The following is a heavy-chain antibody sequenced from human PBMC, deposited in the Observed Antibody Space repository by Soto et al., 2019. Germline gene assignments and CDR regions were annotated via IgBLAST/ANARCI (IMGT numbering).Heavy chain of an antibody. CDR3: ARHIDLSYYYDSSGYYPNWFDP. V-gene: IGHV4-59*08. Sequence: SETLSLTCTVSGGSISSYYWSWIRQPPGKGLEWIGYIYYSGSTNYNPSLKSRVTISVDTSKNQFSLKLSSVTAADTAVYYCARHIDLSYYYDSSGYYPNWFDPWGQGTLVTVSS. CDR2: IYYSGST. J-gene: IGHJ5*02. D-gene: IGHD3-22*01. CDR1: GGSISSYY.